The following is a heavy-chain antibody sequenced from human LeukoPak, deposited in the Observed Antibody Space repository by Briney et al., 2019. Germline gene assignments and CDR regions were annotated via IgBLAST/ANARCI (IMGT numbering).Heavy chain of an antibody. V-gene: IGHV4-59*02. CDR3: ARHSSGWHFDS. CDR2: FYYSGGT. D-gene: IGHD6-19*01. CDR1: GVYVSNHY. J-gene: IGHJ4*02. Sequence: SETLYLTCYVSGVYVSNHYWSWIRQPPGKGLEWIGWFYYSGGTYLNPSLGSRVTISADTSRNHLSLNLRSLTAADTAVYYCARHSSGWHFDSWGQGALVTVSS.